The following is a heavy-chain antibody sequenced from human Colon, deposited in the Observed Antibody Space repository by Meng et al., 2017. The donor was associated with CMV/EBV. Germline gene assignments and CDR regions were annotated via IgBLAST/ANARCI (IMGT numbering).Heavy chain of an antibody. V-gene: IGHV3-74*01. J-gene: IGHJ6*02. Sequence: GESLKISCAASGFTFRSYWMFWVRQAPGKGLVWVSRVNSDGTNTDYADSVKGRFTISRDNAKNSLYLQMNSLRAEDTAVYYCARDSPITIFGVVITDIYYYYGMDVWGQGTTVTVSS. CDR1: GFTFRSYW. CDR3: ARDSPITIFGVVITDIYYYYGMDV. D-gene: IGHD3-3*01. CDR2: VNSDGTNT.